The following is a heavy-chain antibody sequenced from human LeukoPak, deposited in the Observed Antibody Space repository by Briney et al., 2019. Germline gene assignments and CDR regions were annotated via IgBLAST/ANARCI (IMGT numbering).Heavy chain of an antibody. CDR2: IGSSGSTI. CDR3: AGVYDASGYYRTPIDK. V-gene: IGHV3-48*02. J-gene: IGHJ4*02. D-gene: IGHD3-22*01. CDR1: EMFFNTWS. Sequence: GGSLRLSCEGPEMFFNTWSLSWVRQAPGKGLECIAYIGSSGSTIYYADSVKGRFTISRDNAKNSVHLQMNTLRDEDTAIYFCAGVYDASGYYRTPIDKWGQGTLVAVAS.